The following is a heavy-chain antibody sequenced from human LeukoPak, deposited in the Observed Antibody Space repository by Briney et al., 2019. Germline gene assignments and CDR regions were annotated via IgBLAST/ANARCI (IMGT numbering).Heavy chain of an antibody. CDR2: INHSGST. Sequence: SETLSLTCTVSGGSISSSSYYWSWIRQPPGKGLEWIGEINHSGSTNYNPSLKSRVTISVDTSKNQFSLKLSSVTAADTAVYYCARVGSSSWIYYYMDVWGKGTTVTVSS. CDR1: GGSISSSSYY. V-gene: IGHV4-39*07. CDR3: ARVGSSSWIYYYMDV. D-gene: IGHD6-13*01. J-gene: IGHJ6*03.